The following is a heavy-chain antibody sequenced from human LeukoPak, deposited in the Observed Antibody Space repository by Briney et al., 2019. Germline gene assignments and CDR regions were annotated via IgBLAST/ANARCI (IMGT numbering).Heavy chain of an antibody. CDR3: AKDSSYDSSGYPHGMDV. V-gene: IGHV3-23*01. J-gene: IGHJ6*02. Sequence: QPGGSLRLSCAASGFTFSSYAMSWVRQAPGKGLEWVSAISGSGGSTYYADSVKGRFTISRDNSKNTLYLQMNSLRAEDTAVYYCAKDSSYDSSGYPHGMDVWGQGTTVTVSS. CDR2: ISGSGGST. D-gene: IGHD3-22*01. CDR1: GFTFSSYA.